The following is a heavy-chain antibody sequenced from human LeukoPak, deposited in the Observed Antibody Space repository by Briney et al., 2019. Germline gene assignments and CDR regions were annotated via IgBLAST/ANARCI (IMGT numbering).Heavy chain of an antibody. CDR2: IWYDGSNK. D-gene: IGHD5-18*01. V-gene: IGHV3-30*02. CDR1: GFTFSSYG. Sequence: GGSLRLSCAASGFTFSSYGMHWVRQAPGKGLEWVAVIWYDGSNKYYADSVKGRFTISRDNSKNTLYLQMNSLRAEDTAVYYCAKGPGYSYGHHFDYWGQGTLVTVSS. CDR3: AKGPGYSYGHHFDY. J-gene: IGHJ4*02.